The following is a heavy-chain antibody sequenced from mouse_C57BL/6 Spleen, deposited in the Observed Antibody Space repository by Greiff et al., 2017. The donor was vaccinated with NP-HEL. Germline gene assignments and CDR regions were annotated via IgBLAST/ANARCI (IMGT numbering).Heavy chain of an antibody. CDR2: IYPGGGYT. J-gene: IGHJ1*03. Sequence: VQLQQSGAELVRPGTSVKMSCKASGYTFTNYWIGWAKQRPGHGLEWIGDIYPGGGYTNYNEKFKGKATLTADKSSSTAYMQFSSLTSEDSAIYYCARKEAYSNYGGYFDVWGTGTTVTVSS. D-gene: IGHD2-5*01. CDR1: GYTFTNYW. CDR3: ARKEAYSNYGGYFDV. V-gene: IGHV1-63*01.